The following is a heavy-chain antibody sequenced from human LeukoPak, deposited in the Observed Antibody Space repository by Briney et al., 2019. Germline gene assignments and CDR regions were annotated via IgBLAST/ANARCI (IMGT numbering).Heavy chain of an antibody. CDR3: ARGGYSSSSGSYYYHYGLDV. V-gene: IGHV3-66*01. CDR1: GFTVSSTY. D-gene: IGHD6-6*01. CDR2: IYSGGDT. Sequence: AGGSLRLSCAASGFTVSSTYMTWVRQAPGKGLEWVSVIYSGGDTYYADSVKGRFTISRDNSKNTLYLQMNSLRAEDTAVYYCARGGYSSSSGSYYYHYGLDVWAKGPRSPSP. J-gene: IGHJ6*02.